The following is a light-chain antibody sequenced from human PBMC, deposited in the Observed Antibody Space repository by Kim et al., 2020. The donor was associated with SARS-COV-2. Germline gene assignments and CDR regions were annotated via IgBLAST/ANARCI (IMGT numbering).Light chain of an antibody. CDR2: DVT. CDR3: SSYTSDSTYV. CDR1: SSDVGGFNY. V-gene: IGLV2-14*03. Sequence: QSVLTQPASVSGSPGQSITISCTGTSSDVGGFNYVSWYQQHPDKAPRLLIYDVTDRPSGVSSRFSGSKSDNTASLTISGLQTEDEADYYCSSYTSDSTYVFGTGTKVTVL. J-gene: IGLJ1*01.